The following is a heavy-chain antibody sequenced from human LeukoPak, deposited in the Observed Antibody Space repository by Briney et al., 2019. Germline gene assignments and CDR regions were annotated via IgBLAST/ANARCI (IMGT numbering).Heavy chain of an antibody. Sequence: GGSLRLSCAASGFTFSSYSMNWVRQAPGKGLEWVTSISSSSSYIYYADSVKGRFTISRDNAKNSLYLQMNSPRAEDTAVYYCARDSLAPGAFDIWGQGTMVTVSS. CDR1: GFTFSSYS. CDR2: ISSSSSYI. D-gene: IGHD6-13*01. CDR3: ARDSLAPGAFDI. J-gene: IGHJ3*02. V-gene: IGHV3-21*01.